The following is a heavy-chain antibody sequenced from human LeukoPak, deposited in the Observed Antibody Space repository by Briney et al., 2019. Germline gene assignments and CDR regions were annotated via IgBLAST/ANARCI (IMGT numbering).Heavy chain of an antibody. CDR3: ARHLSPDYGSGSYYPFDY. CDR1: GGSISSYY. D-gene: IGHD3-10*01. CDR2: IYYSGST. J-gene: IGHJ4*02. Sequence: PSETLSLTCTVSGGSISSYYWSWIRQPPGKGLEWIGYIYYSGSTNYNPSLKSRVTISVDTSKNQFSLKLSSVAAADTAVYYCARHLSPDYGSGSYYPFDYWGQGTLVTVSS. V-gene: IGHV4-59*08.